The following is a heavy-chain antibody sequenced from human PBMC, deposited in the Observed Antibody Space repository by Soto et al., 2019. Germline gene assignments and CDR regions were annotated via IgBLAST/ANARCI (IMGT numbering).Heavy chain of an antibody. CDR2: IYYSGST. J-gene: IGHJ5*02. Sequence: PSETLSLTCTVSGGSVSSGSYYWSWTRQPPGKGLEWIGYIYYSGSTKYNPSLKSRVTISVDTSKNQFSLKLSSVTAADTAVYYCARGPGYSFGNTWGQGTLVTVSS. CDR1: GGSVSSGSYY. CDR3: ARGPGYSFGNT. D-gene: IGHD5-18*01. V-gene: IGHV4-61*01.